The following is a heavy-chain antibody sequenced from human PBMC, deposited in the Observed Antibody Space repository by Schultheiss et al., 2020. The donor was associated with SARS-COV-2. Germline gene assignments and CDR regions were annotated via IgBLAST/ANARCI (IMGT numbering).Heavy chain of an antibody. D-gene: IGHD5-24*01. V-gene: IGHV4-38-2*01. J-gene: IGHJ4*02. CDR3: ARSETDTIALFDY. Sequence: SETLSLTCAVSGYSISSGYYWGWIRQPPGKGLEWIGEINHSGSTNYNPSLKSRVTISVDKSKNQFSLKLSSVTAADTAVYYCARSETDTIALFDYWGQGTLVTVSS. CDR2: INHSGST. CDR1: GYSISSGYY.